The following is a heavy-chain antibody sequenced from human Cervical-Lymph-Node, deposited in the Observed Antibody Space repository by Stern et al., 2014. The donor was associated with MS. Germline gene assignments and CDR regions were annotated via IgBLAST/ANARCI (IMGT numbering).Heavy chain of an antibody. CDR1: GHTTPSYG. Sequence: QVQLVQSGAEVKKPVASVKVSCKASGHTTPSYGITWVRQAPGQGLEWIGWISAHNGNTSYVKKFQVRVAMTTDTSTSTAYMELRSLRSDDTAVYYCATFIATAGTFNYWGQGTLVTVSS. CDR3: ATFIATAGTFNY. J-gene: IGHJ4*02. D-gene: IGHD6-25*01. CDR2: ISAHNGNT. V-gene: IGHV1-18*01.